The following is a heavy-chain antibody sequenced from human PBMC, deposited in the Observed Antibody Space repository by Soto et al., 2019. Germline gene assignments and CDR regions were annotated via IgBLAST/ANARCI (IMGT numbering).Heavy chain of an antibody. V-gene: IGHV1-18*01. J-gene: IGHJ6*02. CDR3: ARDDRGAAAAGADYYYYGMDV. CDR1: GYTFTNYG. D-gene: IGHD6-13*01. CDR2: ITTDKGKT. Sequence: ASVKVSCKTSGYTFTNYGISWVRQAPGQGLEWMGWITTDKGKTTYAQKFQGRVTITADKSTSTAYMELSSLRSEDTAVYYCARDDRGAAAAGADYYYYGMDVWGQGTTVTVSS.